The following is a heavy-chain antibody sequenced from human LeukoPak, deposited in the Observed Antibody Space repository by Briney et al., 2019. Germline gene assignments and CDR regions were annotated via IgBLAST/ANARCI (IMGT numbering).Heavy chain of an antibody. Sequence: PWETLSLTCAVSGYSISSGYYWGWIRQPPGKGLEWIGSIYHSGSTYYNPSLKSRVTISVDTSKNQFSLKLSSVTAADTAVYYCARDRTGWLQADYWGPGTLVTVSS. CDR3: ARDRTGWLQADY. D-gene: IGHD5-24*01. V-gene: IGHV4-38-2*02. J-gene: IGHJ4*02. CDR2: IYHSGST. CDR1: GYSISSGYY.